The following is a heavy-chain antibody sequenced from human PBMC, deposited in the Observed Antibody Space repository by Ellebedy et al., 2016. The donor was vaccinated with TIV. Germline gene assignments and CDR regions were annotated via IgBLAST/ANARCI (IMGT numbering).Heavy chain of an antibody. J-gene: IGHJ3*02. V-gene: IGHV4-39*07. D-gene: IGHD2-15*01. CDR1: GGSISSSSYY. CDR3: ARVVWQLPVSYAFDI. CDR2: IYYSGTA. Sequence: MPSETLSLTCTVSGGSISSSSYYWGWVCQPPGKGLEWIGSIYYSGTAYYNPSLKSRVTISVDTSKNQFSLKLSSVTAADTAVYYCARVVWQLPVSYAFDIWGQGTMVTVSS.